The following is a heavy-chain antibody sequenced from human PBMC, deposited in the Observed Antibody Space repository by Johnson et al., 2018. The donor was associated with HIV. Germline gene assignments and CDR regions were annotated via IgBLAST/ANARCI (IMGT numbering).Heavy chain of an antibody. V-gene: IGHV3-9*01. Sequence: VQLVESGGGLVQPGRSLRLSCAASGFTFDAYAMPWVRQASGKGLVWVSGIRWNRGSIGYADFVKGRVTISRDNAKNSLYLQMNSLRAEDTALYYCAKSPMYYDSSGAFDIWGQGTMVTVSS. D-gene: IGHD3-3*01. J-gene: IGHJ3*02. CDR3: AKSPMYYDSSGAFDI. CDR2: IRWNRGSI. CDR1: GFTFDAYA.